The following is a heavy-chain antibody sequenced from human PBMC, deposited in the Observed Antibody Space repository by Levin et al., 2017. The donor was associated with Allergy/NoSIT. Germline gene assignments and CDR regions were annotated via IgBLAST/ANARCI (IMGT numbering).Heavy chain of an antibody. V-gene: IGHV1-18*01. J-gene: IGHJ6*02. CDR3: ARWGGNGVVITYYDYGMDV. CDR1: GYTFTSYG. CDR2: ISAYNGNT. Sequence: ASVKVSCKASGYTFTSYGISWVRQAPGQGLEWMGWISAYNGNTNYAQKLQGRVTMTTDTSTSTAYMELRSLRSDDTAVYYCARWGGNGVVITYYDYGMDVWGQGTTVTVSS. D-gene: IGHD3-3*01.